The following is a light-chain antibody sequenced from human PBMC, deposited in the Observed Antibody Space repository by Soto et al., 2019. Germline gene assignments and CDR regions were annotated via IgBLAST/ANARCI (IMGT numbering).Light chain of an antibody. CDR1: QSISTY. V-gene: IGKV1-39*01. CDR3: QQSYTSPVT. J-gene: IGKJ4*01. Sequence: IQMTQSPSSLSASVLDIVTFTCLASQSISTYLNWYEQKPGKAPNLLIYGASNLQSGVPSRLSGGGSGTDFTLTISSLQPEDFGTYYCQQSYTSPVTFGGGTKVDIK. CDR2: GAS.